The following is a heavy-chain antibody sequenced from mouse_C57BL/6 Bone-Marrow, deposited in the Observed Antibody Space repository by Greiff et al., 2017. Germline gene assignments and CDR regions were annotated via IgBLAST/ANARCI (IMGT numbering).Heavy chain of an antibody. CDR1: GYTFTSYW. CDR2: IYPGSGST. CDR3: ARATGTRAMDY. J-gene: IGHJ4*01. D-gene: IGHD3-3*01. V-gene: IGHV1-55*01. Sequence: QVELQQPGAELVKPGASVKMSCKASGYTFTSYWITWVKQRPGQGLEWIGDIYPGSGSTNYNEKFKSKATLTVDTSSSTAYMQLSSLTSEDSAVYYCARATGTRAMDYWGQGTSVTVSS.